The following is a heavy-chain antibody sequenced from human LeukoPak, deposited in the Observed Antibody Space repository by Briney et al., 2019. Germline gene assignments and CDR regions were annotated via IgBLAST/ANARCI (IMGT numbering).Heavy chain of an antibody. J-gene: IGHJ5*02. CDR3: ARNLDMKGFDP. Sequence: GASVKVSCKASGHTFTGYYMNWVRQAPGQGLEWMGWINSDSGFTKYAQKFQGRVTMTRDTSITTVYMDLTRLTSDDTAVYYCARNLDMKGFDPWGQGTLVTVSS. CDR2: INSDSGFT. V-gene: IGHV1-2*02. D-gene: IGHD2-15*01. CDR1: GHTFTGYY.